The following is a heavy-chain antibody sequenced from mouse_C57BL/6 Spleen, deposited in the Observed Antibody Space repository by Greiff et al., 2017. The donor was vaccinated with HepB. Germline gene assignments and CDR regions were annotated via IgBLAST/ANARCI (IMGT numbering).Heavy chain of an antibody. CDR2: IYPGDGDT. J-gene: IGHJ4*01. CDR3: ARGGLRRLYYYAMDY. Sequence: VQGVESGAELVKPGASVKISCKASGYAFSSYWMNWVKQRPGKGLEWIGQIYPGDGDTNYNGKFKGKATLTADKSSSTAYMQLSSLTSEDSAVYFCARGGLRRLYYYAMDYWGQGTSVTVSS. V-gene: IGHV1-80*01. CDR1: GYAFSSYW. D-gene: IGHD2-4*01.